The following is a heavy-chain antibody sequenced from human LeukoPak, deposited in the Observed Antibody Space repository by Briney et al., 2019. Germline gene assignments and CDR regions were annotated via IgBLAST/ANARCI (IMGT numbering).Heavy chain of an antibody. Sequence: PSETLSLTCTVSGYSISSGYYWGWIRQPPGKGLEWIGSIYHSGSTYYNPSLKSRVTISVDTSKNQFSLKLSSVTAADTAVYYCARHVRGRITMVRGVLNGNYYMDVWGKGTTVTISS. D-gene: IGHD3-10*01. CDR3: ARHVRGRITMVRGVLNGNYYMDV. V-gene: IGHV4-38-2*02. J-gene: IGHJ6*03. CDR2: IYHSGST. CDR1: GYSISSGYY.